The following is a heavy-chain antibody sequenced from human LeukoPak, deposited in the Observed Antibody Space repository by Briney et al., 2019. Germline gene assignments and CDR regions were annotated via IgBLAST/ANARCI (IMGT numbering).Heavy chain of an antibody. CDR3: ARIDYSYGRGAPSYYFDY. J-gene: IGHJ4*02. CDR1: GGSISSYY. CDR2: IYTSGST. D-gene: IGHD5-18*01. V-gene: IGHV4-4*07. Sequence: SETLSLTCTVSGGSISSYYWSWIRQPAGKGLEWIGRIYTSGSTNYNPSLKSRVTMSVDTSKNQFSLKLSSVTAADTAVYYCARIDYSYGRGAPSYYFDYWGQGTLVTVSS.